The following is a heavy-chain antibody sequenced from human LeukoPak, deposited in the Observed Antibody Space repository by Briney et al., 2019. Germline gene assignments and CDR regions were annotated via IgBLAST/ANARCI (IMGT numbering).Heavy chain of an antibody. J-gene: IGHJ4*02. CDR3: ASFGSGR. CDR1: GGSISSYY. D-gene: IGHD3-10*01. V-gene: IGHV4-59*06. CDR2: IYYSGST. Sequence: SETLSLTCTVSGGSISSYYWSWIRQPPGKGLEWIGYIYYSGSTYYNPSLKSRVTISVDTSKNQFSLKLSSVTAADTAVYYCASFGSGRWGQGTLVTVSS.